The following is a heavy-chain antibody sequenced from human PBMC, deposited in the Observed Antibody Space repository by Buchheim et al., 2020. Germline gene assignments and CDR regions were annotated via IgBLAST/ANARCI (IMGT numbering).Heavy chain of an antibody. J-gene: IGHJ6*02. CDR3: ASPPGEAAYYYGMDV. CDR1: GFTVSSNY. D-gene: IGHD3-16*01. Sequence: EVQLVESGGGLVQPGGSLRLSCAASGFTVSSNYMSWVRQAPGKGLEWVSVIYSGGSTYYADSVKGRFTISSDNSKNPLYLQMNSLRAEDTAVYYCASPPGEAAYYYGMDVWGQGTT. V-gene: IGHV3-66*01. CDR2: IYSGGST.